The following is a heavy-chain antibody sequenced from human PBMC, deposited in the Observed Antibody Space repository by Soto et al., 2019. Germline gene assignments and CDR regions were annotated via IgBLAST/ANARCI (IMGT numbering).Heavy chain of an antibody. CDR3: ARDILTGYYTYYYYGMDV. CDR2: ISAYNGNT. CDR1: GYTFTSHG. V-gene: IGHV1-18*01. Sequence: EASVKVSCKASGYTFTSHGISWVRQNPGQGLEWMGWISAYNGNTNYAQKLQGRVTMTTDASTSTAYMELRSLRSDDTAVYYCARDILTGYYTYYYYGMDVWCQGTTVTVSS. D-gene: IGHD3-9*01. J-gene: IGHJ6*02.